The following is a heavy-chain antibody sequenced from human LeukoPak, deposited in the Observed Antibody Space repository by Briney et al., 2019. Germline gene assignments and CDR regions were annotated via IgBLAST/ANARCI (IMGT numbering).Heavy chain of an antibody. V-gene: IGHV3-30*02. Sequence: GGSLRLSCAASGFTFSSYGMHWVRQAPGKGLEWVTFIRYDGRNKYYADSVKGRFTISRDNSKNTLYLQMNSLRAEDTAVYYCAILDCSSTSCYQYQVGYWGQGTLVTVSS. CDR1: GFTFSSYG. CDR2: IRYDGRNK. J-gene: IGHJ4*02. CDR3: AILDCSSTSCYQYQVGY. D-gene: IGHD2-2*01.